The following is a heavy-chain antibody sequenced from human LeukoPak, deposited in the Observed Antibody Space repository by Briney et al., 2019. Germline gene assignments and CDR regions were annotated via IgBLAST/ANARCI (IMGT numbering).Heavy chain of an antibody. Sequence: ASVKVSCKASGYTFTGYYMHWVRQAPGQGLEWMGWINPNSGGTNYAQKFQGRVTMARDTSISTAYMELSRLRSDDTAVYYCARAIRLGYSSGPNWFDLWGQGTLVTVSS. D-gene: IGHD6-19*01. CDR3: ARAIRLGYSSGPNWFDL. CDR1: GYTFTGYY. J-gene: IGHJ5*02. V-gene: IGHV1-2*02. CDR2: INPNSGGT.